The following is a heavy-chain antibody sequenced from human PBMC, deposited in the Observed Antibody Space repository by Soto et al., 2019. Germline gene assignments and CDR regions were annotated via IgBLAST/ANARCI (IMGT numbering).Heavy chain of an antibody. J-gene: IGHJ5*02. V-gene: IGHV5-10-1*01. CDR3: ARSGGYCSSTSGYDPWFDP. CDR2: IDPSDSYT. CDR1: GYSFTSYW. Sequence: GESLKISCKGSGYSFTSYWISWVRQMPGNGLEWMGRIDPSDSYTNYSPSFQGHVTISADKSISTAYLQWSSLKASDTAMYYCARSGGYCSSTSGYDPWFDPWGQGTQVTVSS. D-gene: IGHD2-2*01.